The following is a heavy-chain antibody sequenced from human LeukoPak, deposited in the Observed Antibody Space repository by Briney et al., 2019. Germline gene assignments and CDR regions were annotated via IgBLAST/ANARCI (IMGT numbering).Heavy chain of an antibody. D-gene: IGHD3-10*01. Sequence: PSETLSLTCTVSGGSISSYYWSWIRQPPGKGLEWIGYIYYSGSTNYNPSLKSRVTISVDTSKNQFSLKLSSVTAADTAVYYCARDRITMVRGVIRDNWFDPWGQGTLVTVSS. V-gene: IGHV4-59*01. CDR2: IYYSGST. CDR1: GGSISSYY. CDR3: ARDRITMVRGVIRDNWFDP. J-gene: IGHJ5*02.